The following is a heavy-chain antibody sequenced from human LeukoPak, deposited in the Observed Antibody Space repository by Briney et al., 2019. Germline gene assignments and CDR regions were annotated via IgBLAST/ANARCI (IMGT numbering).Heavy chain of an antibody. CDR1: GFTFSSYG. V-gene: IGHV3-30*02. CDR2: IRYDGSNK. D-gene: IGHD1-7*01. CDR3: AKDGGDRDNWNYEDY. J-gene: IGHJ4*02. Sequence: QTGGSLRLSCAASGFTFSSYGMHWVRQAPGKGLEWVAFIRYDGSNKYYADSVKGRFTISRDNSKKTLYLQMNSLRAEDTAVYYCAKDGGDRDNWNYEDYWGQGTLVTVSS.